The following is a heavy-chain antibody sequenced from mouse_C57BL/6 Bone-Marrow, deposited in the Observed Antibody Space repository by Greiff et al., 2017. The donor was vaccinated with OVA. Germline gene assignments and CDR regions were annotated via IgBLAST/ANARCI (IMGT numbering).Heavy chain of an antibody. V-gene: IGHV14-4*01. Sequence: EVQLQQSGAELVRPGASVKLSCTASGFTIKDDYMHWVKQRPEQGLEWIGWIDPENGDTEYASKFQGKATITADTSSNTAYLQLSSLTSEDSSVYYCTCYDNFDYWGQGTTLTVSS. CDR1: GFTIKDDY. CDR3: TCYDNFDY. D-gene: IGHD2-3*01. CDR2: IDPENGDT. J-gene: IGHJ2*01.